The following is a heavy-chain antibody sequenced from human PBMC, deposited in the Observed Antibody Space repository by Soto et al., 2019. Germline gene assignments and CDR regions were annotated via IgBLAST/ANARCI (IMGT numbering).Heavy chain of an antibody. CDR3: ARDYAGIIGTTLV. CDR1: GDSISSSAW. D-gene: IGHD1-20*01. Sequence: QVQLQESGPGLVKPSGTLSLTCAVSGDSISSSAWWTWVRQPPGKGLEWIGEIHHSGGPNYNPSLKSRVTISIDKPKNQFSLKLSPVTAADTAVYYCARDYAGIIGTTLVWGQGLLVTVSS. J-gene: IGHJ4*02. V-gene: IGHV4-4*02. CDR2: IHHSGGP.